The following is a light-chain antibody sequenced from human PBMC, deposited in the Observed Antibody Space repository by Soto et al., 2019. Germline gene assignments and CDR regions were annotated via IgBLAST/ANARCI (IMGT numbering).Light chain of an antibody. V-gene: IGKV1-5*03. Sequence: DIQMTQSPSTLSASVGDRVTITCRASQSINSWLAWYQQKPGKAPELLIYKASSLQSGVPSRFSGSGSGTEFTLTINSLQPDYLSTYYCQQYNSYWTFGQGTKVEIK. CDR2: KAS. CDR3: QQYNSYWT. CDR1: QSINSW. J-gene: IGKJ1*01.